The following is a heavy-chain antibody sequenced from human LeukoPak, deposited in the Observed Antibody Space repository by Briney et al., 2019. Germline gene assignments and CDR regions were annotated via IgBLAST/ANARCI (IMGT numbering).Heavy chain of an antibody. D-gene: IGHD3-22*01. J-gene: IGHJ4*02. Sequence: GGSLRLSCAASGFTFSDYYMSWIRQAPGKGLEWVSYISNSGSVIYYADSVGGRFTISRDNVKNSVYLQMNSLRAEDTAVYYCVGDSNGYYYGYDYWGQGTLVTVSS. V-gene: IGHV3-11*01. CDR1: GFTFSDYY. CDR3: VGDSNGYYYGYDY. CDR2: ISNSGSVI.